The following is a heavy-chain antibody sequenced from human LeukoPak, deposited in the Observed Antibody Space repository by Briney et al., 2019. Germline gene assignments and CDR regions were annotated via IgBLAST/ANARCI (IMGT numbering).Heavy chain of an antibody. CDR1: GFTFSNYG. CDR2: IGVGGTT. J-gene: IGHJ4*02. CDR3: ARAQGYYDC. V-gene: IGHV3-23*01. Sequence: GGSLRLSCAASGFTFSNYGMNWVRQAPGKGLEWVSGIGVGGTTYYADSVKGRFTISRDTSKNTPYLQMNSLRAEDTAVYYCARAQGYYDCWGQGTLVTVSS. D-gene: IGHD3-22*01.